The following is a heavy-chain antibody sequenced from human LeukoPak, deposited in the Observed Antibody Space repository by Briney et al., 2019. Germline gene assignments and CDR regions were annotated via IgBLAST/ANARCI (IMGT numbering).Heavy chain of an antibody. V-gene: IGHV3-74*01. CDR3: ARGITIFGVATLYYYYGMDV. Sequence: GSLRLSCAASGFTFSSYWMHWVRQAPGKGLVWVSRINSDGSSTSYADSVKGRFTISRDNAKNTLYLQMNSLRAEDTAVYYCARGITIFGVATLYYYYGMDVWGQGTTVTVSS. D-gene: IGHD3-3*01. CDR2: INSDGSST. CDR1: GFTFSSYW. J-gene: IGHJ6*02.